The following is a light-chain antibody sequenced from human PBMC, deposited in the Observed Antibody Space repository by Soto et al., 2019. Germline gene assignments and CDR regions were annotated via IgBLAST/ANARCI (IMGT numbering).Light chain of an antibody. V-gene: IGKV4-1*01. CDR1: QSVLYSNNKNY. CDR2: WAS. CDR3: MQGLTTPLT. Sequence: DIVLTQSPDSLAVSLVESATINFKASQSVLYSNNKNYLAWYQQKPGQPPKLLIYWASTRESGVPDRFIGSGSGTDFTLKISRVEAEDVGVYYCMQGLTTPLTFGGGTKVDI. J-gene: IGKJ4*01.